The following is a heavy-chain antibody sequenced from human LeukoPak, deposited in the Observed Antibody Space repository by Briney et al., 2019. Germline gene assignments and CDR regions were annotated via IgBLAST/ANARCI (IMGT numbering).Heavy chain of an antibody. CDR3: ARDTLAGSGWTSYYFDY. CDR2: INPSGGST. V-gene: IGHV1-46*01. J-gene: IGHJ4*02. Sequence: AASVKVSCKASGYTFTSYYMHWVRQAPGQGLEWMGIINPSGGSTSYAQKFQGRVTMTRDTSTSTVYMELSSLRSEDTAVYYCARDTLAGSGWTSYYFDYWGQGTLVTVSS. D-gene: IGHD6-19*01. CDR1: GYTFTSYY.